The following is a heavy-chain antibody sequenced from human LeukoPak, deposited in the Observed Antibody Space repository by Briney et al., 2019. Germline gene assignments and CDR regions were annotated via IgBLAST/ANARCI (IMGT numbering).Heavy chain of an antibody. CDR3: ARLKPHYDFWSGYYEYYYYYMDV. CDR2: IYYSGST. V-gene: IGHV4-59*12. J-gene: IGHJ6*03. CDR1: GGSISSYY. D-gene: IGHD3-3*01. Sequence: SETLSLTCTVSGGSISSYYWSWHRQPPGKGLEWIGYIYYSGSTNYNPSLKSRVTISVDTSKNQFSLKLSSVTAADTAVYYCARLKPHYDFWSGYYEYYYYYMDVWGKGTTVTVSS.